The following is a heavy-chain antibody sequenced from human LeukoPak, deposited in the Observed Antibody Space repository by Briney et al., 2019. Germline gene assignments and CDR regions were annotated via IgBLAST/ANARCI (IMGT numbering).Heavy chain of an antibody. D-gene: IGHD6-13*01. CDR3: ARRSSNYAVVDP. CDR1: GYYISSAYY. V-gene: IGHV4-38-2*02. J-gene: IGHJ5*02. CDR2: IYHSGST. Sequence: SETLSLTCTVSGYYISSAYYWGWIRQPPGKGLEWIGSIYHSGSTYYNPSLKSRVTISVDTSKNQFSLKLSSVTAADTAVYYCARRSSNYAVVDPWGQGTLVTVSS.